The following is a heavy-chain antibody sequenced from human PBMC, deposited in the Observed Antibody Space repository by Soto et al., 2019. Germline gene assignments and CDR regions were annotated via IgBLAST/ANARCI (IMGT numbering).Heavy chain of an antibody. V-gene: IGHV4-61*01. Sequence: SETLSLTCTVSGGSVSSGNYYWSWVRQPPGKGLEWIGYIFHTGTTNYNPSLKSRVTISLDTSMNQFSLKLSSVTPADTAVYYCTRAPVSGSYCFDFWGQGTPVTVS. CDR2: IFHTGTT. D-gene: IGHD1-26*01. CDR3: TRAPVSGSYCFDF. J-gene: IGHJ4*02. CDR1: GGSVSSGNYY.